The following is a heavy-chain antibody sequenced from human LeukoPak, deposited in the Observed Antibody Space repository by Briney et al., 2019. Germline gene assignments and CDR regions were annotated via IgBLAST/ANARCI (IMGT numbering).Heavy chain of an antibody. Sequence: GGSLRLSCAASGFIFSTYWMSWDRQAPGKGLQWVGNIKDDGSERYYVDSVKGRFTISRDNAKNSLYLQMNSLRAEDTAVYYCARVIVGYYDSVWGSYRSQYFDYWGRGTLVTVSS. CDR2: IKDDGSER. V-gene: IGHV3-7*01. CDR3: ARVIVGYYDSVWGSYRSQYFDY. CDR1: GFIFSTYW. J-gene: IGHJ4*02. D-gene: IGHD3-16*02.